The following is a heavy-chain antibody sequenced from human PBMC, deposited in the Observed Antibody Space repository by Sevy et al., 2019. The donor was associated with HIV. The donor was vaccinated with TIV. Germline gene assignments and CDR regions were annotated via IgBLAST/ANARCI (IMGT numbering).Heavy chain of an antibody. CDR1: GYNFTSQW. CDR3: GRLYMASIRFGIAVFNF. V-gene: IGHV5-51*01. Sequence: GESLKISCKVSGYNFTSQWIAWVRQMPGKGLEAMGIIYPYDSDTRYSPSFQGQVTISADKSIDTAYLEWSGLKASDAATYYGGRLYMASIRFGIAVFNFWGQGTTVTV. CDR2: IYPYDSDT. D-gene: IGHD2-21*01. J-gene: IGHJ3*01.